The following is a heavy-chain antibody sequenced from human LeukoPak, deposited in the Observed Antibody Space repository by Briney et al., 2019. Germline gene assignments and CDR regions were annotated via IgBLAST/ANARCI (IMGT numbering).Heavy chain of an antibody. Sequence: GGSLRLSCAASGFNFTRYSMSWVRQAPGKGLEWVSGVTGRGDKTYNAGSVEGRFTISRDNSKNTLYLQMTSLRAEDTAVYYCATGYSSGWYDIYYFYGMDVWGQGTTVTVSS. V-gene: IGHV3-23*01. CDR3: ATGYSSGWYDIYYFYGMDV. CDR1: GFNFTRYS. J-gene: IGHJ6*02. CDR2: VTGRGDKT. D-gene: IGHD6-19*01.